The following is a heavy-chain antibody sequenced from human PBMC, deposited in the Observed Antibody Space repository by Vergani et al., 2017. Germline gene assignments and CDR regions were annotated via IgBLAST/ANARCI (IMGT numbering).Heavy chain of an antibody. Sequence: VQLVESGGGLVQPGGSLRLSCAASGFTFNQYGMHWVRQAPGKGLEWVAVTWYDGSNKQYADSVKGRFTISRDNSKSTMYLQMNSLRDEDTGVYYCARDLRLLYNRFDPWGQGTLVTVSS. CDR3: ARDLRLLYNRFDP. D-gene: IGHD1-14*01. V-gene: IGHV3-33*01. J-gene: IGHJ5*02. CDR1: GFTFNQYG. CDR2: TWYDGSNK.